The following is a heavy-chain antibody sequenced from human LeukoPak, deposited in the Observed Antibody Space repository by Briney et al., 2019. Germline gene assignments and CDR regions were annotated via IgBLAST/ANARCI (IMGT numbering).Heavy chain of an antibody. CDR1: GYTFTGYY. CDR3: ARVVPAAMGYMDV. D-gene: IGHD2-2*01. J-gene: IGHJ6*03. CDR2: INPNSGGT. Sequence: GASVTVSCKASGYTFTGYYMHWVRQAPGQGLEWMGWINPNSGGTNYAQKFQGRVTMTRDTSISTAYMELGRLRSDDTAVYYCARVVPAAMGYMDVWGKGTTVTISS. V-gene: IGHV1-2*02.